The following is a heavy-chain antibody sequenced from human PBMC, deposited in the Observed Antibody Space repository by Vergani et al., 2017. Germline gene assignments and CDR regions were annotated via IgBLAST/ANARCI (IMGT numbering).Heavy chain of an antibody. J-gene: IGHJ4*02. V-gene: IGHV3-48*03. D-gene: IGHD1-26*01. CDR2: ISSSGSNI. Sequence: EVQLVESGGGLVQPGGSLRLSCAASGFTFSSYEMNWVRQAPGKGLEWVSYISSSGSNIYYADSVKGRFTIARDNAKYSLYLQMTSLRAEDTAVYYCARDLTLLYFDYWGQGTLVTVSS. CDR3: ARDLTLLYFDY. CDR1: GFTFSSYE.